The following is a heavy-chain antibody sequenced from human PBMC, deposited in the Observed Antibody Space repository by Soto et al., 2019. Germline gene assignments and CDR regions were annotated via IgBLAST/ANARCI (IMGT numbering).Heavy chain of an antibody. Sequence: SETLSLTCTVSGGSISSSSYYWGWIRQPPGKGLEWIGSIYYSGSTYYNPSLKSRVTISVDTSKNQFSLKLSSVTAADTAVYYCASINYSNSLRGYYNSGMDVWGQGTTVTVSS. CDR2: IYYSGST. J-gene: IGHJ6*02. CDR1: GGSISSSSYY. V-gene: IGHV4-39*01. D-gene: IGHD4-4*01. CDR3: ASINYSNSLRGYYNSGMDV.